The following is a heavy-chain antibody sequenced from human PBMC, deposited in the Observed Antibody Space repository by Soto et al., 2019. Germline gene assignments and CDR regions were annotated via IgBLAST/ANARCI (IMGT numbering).Heavy chain of an antibody. D-gene: IGHD6-6*01. CDR1: GGSISSSSYY. J-gene: IGHJ6*02. Sequence: SETLSLTCTVSGGSISSSSYYWGWIRQPPGKGLEWIGSIYYSGSTYYNPSLKSRVTISVDTSKNQFSLKLSPVTAADTAVYYCATLSLSSIAARPGGYYYGMDVWGQGTTVTVSS. CDR2: IYYSGST. CDR3: ATLSLSSIAARPGGYYYGMDV. V-gene: IGHV4-39*01.